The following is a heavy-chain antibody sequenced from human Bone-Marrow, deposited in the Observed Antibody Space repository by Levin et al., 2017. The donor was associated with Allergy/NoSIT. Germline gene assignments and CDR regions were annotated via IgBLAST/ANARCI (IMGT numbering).Heavy chain of an antibody. D-gene: IGHD3-22*01. J-gene: IGHJ4*02. Sequence: GGSLRLSCVGSGFIFSNYWMHWVRQAPGKGPVWVSRINEDGRSTNYADSVKGRFTISRDNAKNTLYLQMNSLRAEDTAVYYCVRVGYSSGWGQGTLVTVSS. CDR1: GFIFSNYW. CDR3: VRVGYSSG. CDR2: INEDGRST. V-gene: IGHV3-74*01.